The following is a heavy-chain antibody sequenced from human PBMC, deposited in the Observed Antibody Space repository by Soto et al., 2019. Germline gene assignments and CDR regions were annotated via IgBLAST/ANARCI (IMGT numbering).Heavy chain of an antibody. Sequence: LRLSCAASRFTFSTYWMTWVRQAPGKGLEWVANINKDGGEKYYMDSVKGRFTISRDNAKNSVYLQMTSLRVEDTAVYYCSGGNALDVWGQGTTVTVYS. CDR2: INKDGGEK. CDR3: SGGNALDV. CDR1: RFTFSTYW. V-gene: IGHV3-7*01. J-gene: IGHJ6*02.